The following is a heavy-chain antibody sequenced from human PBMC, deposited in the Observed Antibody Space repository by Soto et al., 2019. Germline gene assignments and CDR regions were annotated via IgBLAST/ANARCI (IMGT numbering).Heavy chain of an antibody. V-gene: IGHV3-30*14. D-gene: IGHD6-13*01. CDR2: ISYDGSNK. CDR1: GFTFSSSA. J-gene: IGHJ4*02. CDR3: ARESEGGIAAAGRFDY. Sequence: GGSLRLSCAASGFTFSSSAMHWVRQAPGKGLEWVAVISYDGSNKYYADSVKGRFTISRHNSKNTLYLQMNSLRAEDTAVYYCARESEGGIAAAGRFDYWGQGTLVTVSS.